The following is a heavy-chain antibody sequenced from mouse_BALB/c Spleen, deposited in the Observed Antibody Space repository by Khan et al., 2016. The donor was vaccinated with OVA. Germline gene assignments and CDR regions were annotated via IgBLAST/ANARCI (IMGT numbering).Heavy chain of an antibody. CDR1: GYSITSDYA. CDR2: ISYSGRT. V-gene: IGHV3-2*02. Sequence: EVQLQESGPGLVKPSQSLSLTCTVTGYSITSDYAWNWIRQFPGNKLEWMGYISYSGRTSYNPSLKSRISITRDTFKNQFFLQLNSVTTADTATYYCARSVTITTVVATDFDYWGQGTTLTVSS. D-gene: IGHD1-1*01. CDR3: ARSVTITTVVATDFDY. J-gene: IGHJ2*01.